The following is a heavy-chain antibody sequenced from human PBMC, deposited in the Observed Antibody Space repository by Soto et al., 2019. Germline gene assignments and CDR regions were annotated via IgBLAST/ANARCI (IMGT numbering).Heavy chain of an antibody. CDR3: SRNGTYSTFLSHYSGMEV. Sequence: QVQLVQSGAEVKEPGSSVRVSCKASGGSFSNFIMNWVRQTPGQGLDWMGGIVPMLGTPTYAEKFKGRVTISANGSARTAYLALTSLRSEDTAIYCCSRNGTYSTFLSHYSGMEVWGQGTTVTVS. D-gene: IGHD1-1*01. CDR2: IVPMLGTP. CDR1: GGSFSNFI. J-gene: IGHJ6*02. V-gene: IGHV1-69*01.